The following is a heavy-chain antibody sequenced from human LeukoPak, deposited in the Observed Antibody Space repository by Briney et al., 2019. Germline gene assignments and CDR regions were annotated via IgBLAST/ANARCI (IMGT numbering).Heavy chain of an antibody. CDR2: RNPNSGNT. V-gene: IGHV1-8*01. CDR1: VYTFTTSA. Sequence: APLRPSSTPSVYTFTTSAMNGARQATGQGLEWMGWRNPNSGNTGYAQKFQGRVTMTRNTSISTAYMELSSLRSEDTAVYYCARVIAVAGSPWGQGTLVPVSS. J-gene: IGHJ5*02. D-gene: IGHD6-19*01. CDR3: ARVIAVAGSP.